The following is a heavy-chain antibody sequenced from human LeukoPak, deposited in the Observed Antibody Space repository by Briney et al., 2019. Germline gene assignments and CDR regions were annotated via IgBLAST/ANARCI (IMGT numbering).Heavy chain of an antibody. CDR3: ARDVSFEQLGNWFDP. J-gene: IGHJ5*02. D-gene: IGHD6-13*01. Sequence: ETLSLTCTVSGGSISSYYWSWIRQPAGKGLEWIGRIYTSGSTNYNPSLKSRVTMSVDTSKNQFSLKLSSVTAADTAVYYCARDVSFEQLGNWFDPWGQGTLVTVSS. V-gene: IGHV4-4*07. CDR1: GGSISSYY. CDR2: IYTSGST.